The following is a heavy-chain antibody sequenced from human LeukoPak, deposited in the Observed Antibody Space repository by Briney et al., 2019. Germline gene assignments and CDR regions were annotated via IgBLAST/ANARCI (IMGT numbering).Heavy chain of an antibody. Sequence: ASVKVSCKASGYTFTGYYMHWVRQAPGQGLEWMGWINPNSGGTNYAQKFRGRVTMTRDTSISTAYMELSRLRSDDTAVYYCARALLWFGELLSNDAFDIWGQGTMVTVSS. CDR1: GYTFTGYY. CDR3: ARALLWFGELLSNDAFDI. J-gene: IGHJ3*02. CDR2: INPNSGGT. D-gene: IGHD3-10*01. V-gene: IGHV1-2*02.